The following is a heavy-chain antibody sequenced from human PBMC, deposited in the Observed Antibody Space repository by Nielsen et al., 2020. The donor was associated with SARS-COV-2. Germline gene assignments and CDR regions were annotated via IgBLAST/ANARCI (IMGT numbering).Heavy chain of an antibody. D-gene: IGHD4-17*01. CDR1: GYSFTSYW. Sequence: GESLKISCKGSGYSFTSYWIGWVRQMPGKGLEWMGIIYPGDSDTRYSPSFQGQVTISADKSISTAYLQWSSLKASDTAMYYCARSPTVTTRYYYYGMDVWGQGTTVIVSS. V-gene: IGHV5-51*01. J-gene: IGHJ6*02. CDR2: IYPGDSDT. CDR3: ARSPTVTTRYYYYGMDV.